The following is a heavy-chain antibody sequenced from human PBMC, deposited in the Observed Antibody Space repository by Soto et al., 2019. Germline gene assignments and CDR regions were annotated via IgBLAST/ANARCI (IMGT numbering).Heavy chain of an antibody. Sequence: EVQLLESGGGLVQPGGSLRLSCVASGFTFTTHAMSWVRSSQGKGREGASTFSGRGGNIYYAEAVKGRLTISRDDSKNTLYLQMNSLRVEDTAVYYCAKDPPWTVGPLAMDVWGQGTTVTVSS. J-gene: IGHJ6*02. D-gene: IGHD3-10*01. CDR1: GFTFTTHA. CDR3: AKDPPWTVGPLAMDV. CDR2: FSGRGGNI. V-gene: IGHV3-23*01.